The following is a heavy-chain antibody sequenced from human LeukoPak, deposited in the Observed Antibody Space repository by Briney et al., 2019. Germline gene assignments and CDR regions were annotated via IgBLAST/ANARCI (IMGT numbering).Heavy chain of an antibody. CDR1: GYTFTSYG. Sequence: VASVKVSCKASGYTFTSYGISWVRQAPGQGLEWMGWISAYNGNTNYAQKLQGRVTMTTDTSTSTAYMELRSLRSDDTAVYYCARVRSYDLGGGFDPWGQGTLVTVSS. CDR3: ARVRSYDLGGGFDP. V-gene: IGHV1-18*01. J-gene: IGHJ5*02. CDR2: ISAYNGNT. D-gene: IGHD3-3*01.